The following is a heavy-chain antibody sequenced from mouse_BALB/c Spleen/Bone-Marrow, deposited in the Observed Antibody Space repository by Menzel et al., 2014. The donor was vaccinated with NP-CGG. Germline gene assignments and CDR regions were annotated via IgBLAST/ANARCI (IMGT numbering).Heavy chain of an antibody. CDR3: ARLGRGYFDY. CDR2: IRNKANGYTT. Sequence: EVKVVESGGGLVQPGGSLRLSCATSGFTFTDYYMNWVRQPPGKALEWLGFIRNKANGYTTEYSASVKGRFTISRDNSQSILYLQMNILRAEDSGTYYCARLGRGYFDYWGQGTTRTVSS. J-gene: IGHJ2*01. CDR1: GFTFTDYY. D-gene: IGHD4-1*01. V-gene: IGHV7-3*02.